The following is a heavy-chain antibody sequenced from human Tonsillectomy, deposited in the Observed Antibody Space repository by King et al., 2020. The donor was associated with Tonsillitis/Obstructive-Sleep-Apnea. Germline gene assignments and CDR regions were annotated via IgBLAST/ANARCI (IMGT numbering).Heavy chain of an antibody. CDR1: GFTFTSSA. Sequence: QLVESGPEVKKPGTSVKVSCKASGFTFTSSAVQWVRQSRGQRLEWRGWIVVGSGNTNYAQKFQERGTITRDMSTSTAYMELSSLRSEDTAVYYCAAAAIWGGSYYFDYWGQGTLVTVSS. J-gene: IGHJ4*02. CDR2: IVVGSGNT. D-gene: IGHD3-3*01. V-gene: IGHV1-58*01. CDR3: AAAAIWGGSYYFDY.